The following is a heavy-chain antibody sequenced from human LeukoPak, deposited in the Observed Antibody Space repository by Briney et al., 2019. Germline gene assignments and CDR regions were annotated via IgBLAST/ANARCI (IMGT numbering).Heavy chain of an antibody. V-gene: IGHV3-43*02. J-gene: IGHJ4*02. CDR1: GFIFA. CDR3: ARESETSGWYDY. D-gene: IGHD6-19*01. CDR2: ISGDGGST. Sequence: PGGSLRLSCAAPGFIFAIHWVRQAPGKGLEWVSLISGDGGSTFYADSVRGRFTISRDNTRKSLSLQMSSLRSEDTALYYCARESETSGWYDYWGQGTLVTVSS.